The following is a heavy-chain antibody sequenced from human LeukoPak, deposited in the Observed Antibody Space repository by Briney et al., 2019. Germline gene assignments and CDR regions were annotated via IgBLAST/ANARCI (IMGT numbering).Heavy chain of an antibody. CDR2: ISGSGGST. D-gene: IGHD3-22*01. CDR3: AKDLGVTMIVVVAFPLAA. V-gene: IGHV3-23*01. CDR1: GFTFSSYA. Sequence: GGSLRLSCAASGFTFSSYAMSWVRQASGKGLEWVSAISGSGGSTYYADSVKGRFTISRDNSKNTLYLQMNSLRAEDTAVYYCAKDLGVTMIVVVAFPLAAWGQGTLVTVSS. J-gene: IGHJ5*02.